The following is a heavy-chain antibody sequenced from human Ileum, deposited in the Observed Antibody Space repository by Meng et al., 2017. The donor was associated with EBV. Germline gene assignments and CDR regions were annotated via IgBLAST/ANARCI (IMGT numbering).Heavy chain of an antibody. Sequence: RQAAGPGLVTPSETQSLSCTVSGGSISSYYWCWLRQPPGKGLGGSGYIYNSGSTNYHPSFKSRVTISVDTSNNKFYLNLSSVTAADTAVYYCTRGGWSLDYWGQGTLVTVSS. CDR2: IYNSGST. V-gene: IGHV4-59*08. J-gene: IGHJ4*02. D-gene: IGHD2-15*01. CDR1: GGSISSYY. CDR3: TRGGWSLDY.